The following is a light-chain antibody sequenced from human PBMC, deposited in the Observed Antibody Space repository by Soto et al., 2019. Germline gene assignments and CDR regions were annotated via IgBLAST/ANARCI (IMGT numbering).Light chain of an antibody. CDR3: QHRGNWPIS. CDR2: DES. CDR1: QSVSTY. J-gene: IGKJ5*01. Sequence: EIVLAQSPATLSLSPGERATLSCRTSQSVSTYLAWYQQKPAQSPRLLIYDESKGATGIPARFSGSGSGTDFTLTISSLGPEDFEVYYCQHRGNWPISFGQGTRLEIK. V-gene: IGKV3-11*01.